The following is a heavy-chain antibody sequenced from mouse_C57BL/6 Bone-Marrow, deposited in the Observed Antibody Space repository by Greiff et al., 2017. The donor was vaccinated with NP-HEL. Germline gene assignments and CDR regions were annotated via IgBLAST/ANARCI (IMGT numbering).Heavy chain of an antibody. J-gene: IGHJ3*01. CDR3: ARWEGRPAWFAY. Sequence: EVQLQQSGPELVKPGASVKMSCKASGYTFTDYNMHWVKQSHGKSLEWIGYINPNNGGTSYNQKFKGKATLTVNKSSSTAYMELRSLTSEDSAVYYCARWEGRPAWFAYWGQGTLVTVSA. CDR1: GYTFTDYN. V-gene: IGHV1-22*01. D-gene: IGHD4-1*01. CDR2: INPNNGGT.